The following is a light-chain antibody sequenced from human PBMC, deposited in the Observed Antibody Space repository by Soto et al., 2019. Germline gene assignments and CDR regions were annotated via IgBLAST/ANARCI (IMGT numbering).Light chain of an antibody. CDR3: QHSYTTPLT. V-gene: IGKV1-39*01. CDR2: AAS. Sequence: DIQMTQSPSSLSASVGDRVTITCRASQYISSYLNWYQQKPGKAPKLLIYAASTLQSGVPSRFSGRGSGTDFTLTISSLPPEDFATYFCQHSYTTPLTFGGGPKVEIK. J-gene: IGKJ4*01. CDR1: QYISSY.